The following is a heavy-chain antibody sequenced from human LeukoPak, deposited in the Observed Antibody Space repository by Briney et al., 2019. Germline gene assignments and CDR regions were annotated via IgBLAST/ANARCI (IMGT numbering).Heavy chain of an antibody. CDR3: AKDPEYYYGSGSPNNWFDP. V-gene: IGHV3-9*01. CDR2: RIGGGT. Sequence: GGSLRLSCEASGFIFDDYALHWVRLAPGKGLEWVSGRIGGGTAYADSVKGRFTISRDNSKNTLYLQMNSLRAEDTAVYYCAKDPEYYYGSGSPNNWFDPWGQGTLVTVSS. J-gene: IGHJ5*02. CDR1: GFIFDDYA. D-gene: IGHD3-10*01.